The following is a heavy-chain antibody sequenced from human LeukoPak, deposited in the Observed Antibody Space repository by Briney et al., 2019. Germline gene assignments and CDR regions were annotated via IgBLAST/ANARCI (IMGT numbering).Heavy chain of an antibody. V-gene: IGHV1-69*05. CDR3: AGDDGSTSRPLGYYHYMDV. CDR1: GGTFSSCA. D-gene: IGHD1/OR15-1a*01. Sequence: SVKVSCKASGGTFSSCAISWVRQAPGQGLEWMGGIIPIFGTANYAQKFQGRVTITTDESTSTAYMELSSLRSEDTAVYYCAGDDGSTSRPLGYYHYMDVWGRGTTVTVSS. J-gene: IGHJ6*03. CDR2: IIPIFGTA.